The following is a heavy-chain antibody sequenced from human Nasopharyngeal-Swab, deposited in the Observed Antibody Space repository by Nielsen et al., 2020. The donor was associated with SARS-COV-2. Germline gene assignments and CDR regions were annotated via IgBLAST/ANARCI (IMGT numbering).Heavy chain of an antibody. CDR2: VGNNGGDT. CDR1: GFSFSNYA. Sequence: GESLKISCSASGFSFSNYAMHWVRQAPGKGLEYVSAVGNNGGDTYYADSVKGRFTISRDNSKNTLYLQMSSLRVEDTAVYYCVKHQGSSSDQWGQGTLVTVSS. CDR3: VKHQGSSSDQ. V-gene: IGHV3-64D*08. J-gene: IGHJ4*02.